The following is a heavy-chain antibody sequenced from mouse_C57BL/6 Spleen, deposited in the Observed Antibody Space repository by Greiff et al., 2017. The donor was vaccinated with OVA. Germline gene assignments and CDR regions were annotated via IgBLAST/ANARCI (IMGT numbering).Heavy chain of an antibody. CDR3: AREVEDYFDY. V-gene: IGHV1-50*01. Sequence: QVQLQQPGAELVKPGASVKLSCKASGYTFTSYWMQWVKQRPGQGLEWIGEIDPSDSYTNYNQKFKGKATLTVDTSSSTAYMQLSSLTSEDSAVYYCAREVEDYFDYWGQGTTLTVSS. CDR1: GYTFTSYW. CDR2: IDPSDSYT. J-gene: IGHJ2*01.